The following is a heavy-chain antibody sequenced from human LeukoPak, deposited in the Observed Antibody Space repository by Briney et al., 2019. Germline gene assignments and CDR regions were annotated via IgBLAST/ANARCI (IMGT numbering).Heavy chain of an antibody. J-gene: IGHJ4*02. Sequence: GGSLRLSCAASGFTFSSYSMNWVRQAPGKGLEWVAFIRYDGSNKYYADSVKGRFTISRDNAKNSLYLQMNSLRAEDTAVYYCARGSEWSSGVSDYWGQGTLVTVSS. CDR3: ARGSEWSSGVSDY. CDR2: IRYDGSNK. V-gene: IGHV3-30*02. D-gene: IGHD3-3*01. CDR1: GFTFSSYS.